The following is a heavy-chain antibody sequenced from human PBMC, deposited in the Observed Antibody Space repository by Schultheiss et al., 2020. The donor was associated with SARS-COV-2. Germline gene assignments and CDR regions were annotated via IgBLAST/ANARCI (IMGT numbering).Heavy chain of an antibody. D-gene: IGHD7-27*01. CDR2: ISYDGSNK. Sequence: GGSLRLSCVAFGFTFSSYGMHWVRQAPGKGLEWVAVISYDGSNKYYADSLKGRFTISRDNSKNTLYLQMNSLRTEDTAVYYCAKAPVPGDAVDIWGQGTMVTVSS. V-gene: IGHV3-30*18. CDR3: AKAPVPGDAVDI. J-gene: IGHJ3*02. CDR1: GFTFSSYG.